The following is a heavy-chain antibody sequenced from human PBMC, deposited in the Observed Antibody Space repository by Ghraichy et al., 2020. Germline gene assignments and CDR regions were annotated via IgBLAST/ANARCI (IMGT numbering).Heavy chain of an antibody. V-gene: IGHV1-69*13. CDR3: ARARRRGYSGYDCYFYGMDV. Sequence: SVKVSCKASGGTFSSYAISWVRQAPGQGLEWVGGITPLLGTETYAQKFQGRVTITADESTRIAYMELSSLTSEDTAVYYCARARRRGYSGYDCYFYGMDVWGQGATVTVAS. J-gene: IGHJ6*02. CDR2: ITPLLGTE. CDR1: GGTFSSYA. D-gene: IGHD5-12*01.